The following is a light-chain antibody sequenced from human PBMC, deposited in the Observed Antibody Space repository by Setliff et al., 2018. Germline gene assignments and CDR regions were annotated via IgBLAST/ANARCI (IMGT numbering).Light chain of an antibody. Sequence: QSALAQPAAVSGSPGQSIAISCTGSNSDVGGYDYVSWYQHHPNRAPKLLIYEVTKRPSGVSDRFSGSKSGNTASLTISGLQAEDEAHYYCLSYTSESTHALFAGGTK. CDR1: NSDVGGYDY. J-gene: IGLJ2*01. CDR3: LSYTSESTHAL. CDR2: EVT. V-gene: IGLV2-14*01.